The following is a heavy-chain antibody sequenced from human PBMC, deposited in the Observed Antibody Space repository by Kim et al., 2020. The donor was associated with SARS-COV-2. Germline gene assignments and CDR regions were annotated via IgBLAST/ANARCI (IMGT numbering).Heavy chain of an antibody. D-gene: IGHD5-12*01. V-gene: IGHV4-39*01. CDR2: IYYSGST. CDR1: GGSISSSSYY. J-gene: IGHJ4*02. CDR3: ARQNAWLQLFDY. Sequence: SETLSLTCTVSGGSISSSSYYWGWIRQPPGKGLEWIGSIYYSGSTYYNPSLKSRVTISVDTSKNQFSLKLSSVTAADTAVYYCARQNAWLQLFDYWGQGTLVTVSS.